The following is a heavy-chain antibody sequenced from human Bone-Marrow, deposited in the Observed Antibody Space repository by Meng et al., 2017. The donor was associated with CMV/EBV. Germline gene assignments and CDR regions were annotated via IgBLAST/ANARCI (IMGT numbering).Heavy chain of an antibody. D-gene: IGHD3-3*01. CDR2: INWNGGST. J-gene: IGHJ4*02. CDR3: AKDFSLRFLEWLPQD. V-gene: IGHV3-20*04. CDR1: GFTFGDYA. Sequence: GESLKISCTASGFTFGDYAMSWVRQAPGKGLEWVSGINWNGGSTGYADSVKGRFTISRDNSKNSLYLQMNSLRTEDTALYYCAKDFSLRFLEWLPQDWGQGTLVTVSS.